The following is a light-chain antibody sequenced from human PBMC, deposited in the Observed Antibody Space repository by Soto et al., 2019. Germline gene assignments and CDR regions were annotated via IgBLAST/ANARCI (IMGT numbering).Light chain of an antibody. J-gene: IGKJ5*01. Sequence: DIVFPPSPGTLSLSPGERATLSCRASQSVSSSYLAWYQQKPGQAPRLLIYGASSRATGIPDRFSGSGSGTDFTLTISRLEPEDFAMYYCHQYGTSPPVTFGQGTRLEI. CDR3: HQYGTSPPVT. CDR1: QSVSSSY. CDR2: GAS. V-gene: IGKV3-20*01.